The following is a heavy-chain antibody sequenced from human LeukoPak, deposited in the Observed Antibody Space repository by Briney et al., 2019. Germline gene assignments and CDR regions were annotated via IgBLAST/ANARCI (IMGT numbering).Heavy chain of an antibody. CDR1: GLTFSSYA. CDR3: AKEYYNILTSYYPTPFDY. D-gene: IGHD3-9*01. Sequence: GGSLRLSCAASGLTFSSYAMSWVRQAPGKRLEWVSTISGSSGITYYADFVKGRFTISRDKSKNTLYLQMNSLRAEDTAVYYCAKEYYNILTSYYPTPFDYWGQGTLVTVSS. V-gene: IGHV3-23*01. J-gene: IGHJ4*02. CDR2: ISGSSGIT.